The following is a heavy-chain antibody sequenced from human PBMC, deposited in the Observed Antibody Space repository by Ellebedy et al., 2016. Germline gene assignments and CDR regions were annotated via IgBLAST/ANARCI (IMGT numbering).Heavy chain of an antibody. V-gene: IGHV3-11*04. Sequence: GESLKISXAASGFTFSDYYMSWIRQAPGKGLEWVSYISGSGITIYYADSMKGRFTISRDNSKNTLYLQMNSLRAEDTAVYYCARERVVRGVIVHYYGMDVWGQGTTVTVSS. D-gene: IGHD3-10*01. CDR3: ARERVVRGVIVHYYGMDV. CDR1: GFTFSDYY. J-gene: IGHJ6*02. CDR2: ISGSGITI.